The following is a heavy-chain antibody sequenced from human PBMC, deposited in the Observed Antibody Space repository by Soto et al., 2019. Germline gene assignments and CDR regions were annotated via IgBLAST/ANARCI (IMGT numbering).Heavy chain of an antibody. Sequence: GGSLRLSCAASGCTFSNAWMNWVRQAPGKGLEWVGRIKSKTDGGTTDYAAPVKGRFTISRDDSKNTLYLQMNSLKTEDTAVYYCTTDPNYYDSSGYPNDAFDIWGQGTMVTVSS. CDR1: GCTFSNAW. V-gene: IGHV3-15*07. J-gene: IGHJ3*02. CDR3: TTDPNYYDSSGYPNDAFDI. D-gene: IGHD3-22*01. CDR2: IKSKTDGGTT.